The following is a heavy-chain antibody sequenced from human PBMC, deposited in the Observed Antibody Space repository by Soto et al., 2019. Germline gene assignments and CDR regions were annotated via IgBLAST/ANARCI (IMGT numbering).Heavy chain of an antibody. CDR2: IYYSGTT. J-gene: IGHJ5*02. CDR1: DDSIDDSNYY. V-gene: IGHV4-39*07. D-gene: IGHD2-2*01. CDR3: ARCSLVVVPAPGFDP. Sequence: PSETLSLTCTVSDDSIDDSNYYWGWIRQPPGKGLEWIGYIYYSGTTYYNPSLKSRVTISVDTSKNQFSLKLSSVSAADTALYYCARCSLVVVPAPGFDPWGRGTLVTVSS.